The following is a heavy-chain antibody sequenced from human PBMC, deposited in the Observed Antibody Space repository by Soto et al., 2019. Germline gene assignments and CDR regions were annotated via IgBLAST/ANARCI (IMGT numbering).Heavy chain of an antibody. D-gene: IGHD2-21*01. CDR2: MTGSGGQI. CDR3: AKDAIYKDGLWLMDS. J-gene: IGHJ5*02. Sequence: PGGSLRLSCAGSGFTMSTFAMTWVRQAPGKWLECVCGMTGSGGQIHYADSVRGRFTISKDISKNTLYLQMTSLRDEDTAIYYCAKDAIYKDGLWLMDSWGQGXLVTVYS. CDR1: GFTMSTFA. V-gene: IGHV3-23*01.